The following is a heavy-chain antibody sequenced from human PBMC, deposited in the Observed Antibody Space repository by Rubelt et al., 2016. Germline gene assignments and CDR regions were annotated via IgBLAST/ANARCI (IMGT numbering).Heavy chain of an antibody. V-gene: IGHV3-48*04. CDR3: ARDPLRGAAAGPYYYYYGMDV. CDR1: GFTFSSYG. Sequence: RLSCAASGFTFSSYGMHWVRQAPGKGLEWVSYISSSSSTIYYADSVKGRFTISRDNAKNSLYLQMNSLRAEDTAVYYCARDPLRGAAAGPYYYYYGMDVWGQGTTVTVSS. J-gene: IGHJ6*02. D-gene: IGHD6-13*01. CDR2: ISSSSSTI.